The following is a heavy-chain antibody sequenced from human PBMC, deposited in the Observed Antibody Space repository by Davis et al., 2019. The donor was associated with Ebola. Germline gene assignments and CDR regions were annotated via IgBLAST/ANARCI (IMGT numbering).Heavy chain of an antibody. CDR3: AKRSMDPENLNN. V-gene: IGHV3-30*18. Sequence: PGGSLRLSCAASGFTFSSYGMHWVRQAPGKGLEWVAVISNDGSKKYYADSVKGRFTISRDNSKNTLYLQMNSLRPEDTAVYYCAKRSMDPENLNNWGQGTLVTVSS. CDR2: ISNDGSKK. CDR1: GFTFSSYG. J-gene: IGHJ4*02. D-gene: IGHD5-18*01.